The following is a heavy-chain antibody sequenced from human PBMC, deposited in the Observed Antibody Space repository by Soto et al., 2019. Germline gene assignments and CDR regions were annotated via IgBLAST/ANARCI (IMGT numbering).Heavy chain of an antibody. CDR2: ISYDGSNK. D-gene: IGHD2-15*01. J-gene: IGHJ4*02. CDR3: AKEVGGQEPIFVY. Sequence: QVPLVESGGGVVQPGRSLRLSYAASGFTFSSYGMHWVRQAPGKGLEWVAVISYDGSNKYYADAVKGRFTISRNNSKNTLDLQMNSLRAEDTAVYYCAKEVGGQEPIFVYWGQGTLVTVSS. V-gene: IGHV3-30*18. CDR1: GFTFSSYG.